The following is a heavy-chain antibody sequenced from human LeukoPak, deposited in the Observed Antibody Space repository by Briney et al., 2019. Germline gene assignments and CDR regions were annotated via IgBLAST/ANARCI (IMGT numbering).Heavy chain of an antibody. CDR2: ISWNSGSI. V-gene: IGHV3-9*01. CDR1: GLTFDDYA. D-gene: IGHD3-22*01. CDR3: AKSSGCYYVGPLEY. Sequence: PGGSLRLSCAASGLTFDDYAMHWVRQAPGKGLEWVSGISWNSGSIGYADSVKGRFTISRDNAKNSLYLQMNSLRAEDTALYYCAKSSGCYYVGPLEYWGQGTLVTVSS. J-gene: IGHJ4*02.